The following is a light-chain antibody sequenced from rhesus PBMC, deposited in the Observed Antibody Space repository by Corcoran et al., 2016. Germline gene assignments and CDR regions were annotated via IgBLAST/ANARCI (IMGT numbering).Light chain of an antibody. V-gene: IGKV1-22*01. CDR3: LQYSRSPFT. CDR2: KAS. CDR1: QGISRW. J-gene: IGKJ3*01. Sequence: DIQMTQSPSSLSASVGDNVTITCRASQGISRWVVWYQQKPGKAPKLLIYKASSLQSGVPSRFSGGGSGTDFPLTLSSLQPEDFATYYCLQYSRSPFTFGPGTKLDIK.